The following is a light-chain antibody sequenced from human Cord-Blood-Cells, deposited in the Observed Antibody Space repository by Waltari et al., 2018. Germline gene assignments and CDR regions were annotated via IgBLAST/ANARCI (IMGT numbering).Light chain of an antibody. CDR1: SSDVGVYNY. Sequence: GQSITISCPGTSSDVGVYNYVSWYQQHPGKAPKLLIYEVSNRPSGVSNRFSVSKSGNTASLTISGLQAEDEADYYCSSYTSSSTPVVFGGGTKLTVL. J-gene: IGLJ2*01. CDR2: EVS. V-gene: IGLV2-14*01. CDR3: SSYTSSSTPVV.